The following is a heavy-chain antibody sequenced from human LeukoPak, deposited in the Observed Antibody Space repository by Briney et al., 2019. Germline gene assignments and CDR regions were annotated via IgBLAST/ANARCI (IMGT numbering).Heavy chain of an antibody. J-gene: IGHJ4*02. CDR3: ARTDGSGSFLGYYFDY. V-gene: IGHV4-59*01. D-gene: IGHD3-10*01. CDR1: GGSISSYY. CDR2: IYYSGST. Sequence: SETLSLTCTVSGGSISSYYWSWIRQPPGKGLEWIGHIYYSGSTNYNPSLKSRVTISVDTSKNQFSLKLSSVTAADTAVYYCARTDGSGSFLGYYFDYWGQGTLVTVSS.